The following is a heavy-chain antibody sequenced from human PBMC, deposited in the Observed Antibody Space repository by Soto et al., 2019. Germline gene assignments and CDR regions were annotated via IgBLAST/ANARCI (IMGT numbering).Heavy chain of an antibody. CDR3: IPAGYGGY. CDR2: IRTTAHSYAT. J-gene: IGHJ4*02. Sequence: EVQLVESGGGLVQPGGSLKLSCAASGFTFSASAMHWVRQASGKGLEWVGRIRTTAHSYATEYAASVQGRFTISRDDSKSTAYLQLNSLKTEDTAVYYCIPAGYGGYWGQGTLVTVSS. D-gene: IGHD4-17*01. CDR1: GFTFSASA. V-gene: IGHV3-73*02.